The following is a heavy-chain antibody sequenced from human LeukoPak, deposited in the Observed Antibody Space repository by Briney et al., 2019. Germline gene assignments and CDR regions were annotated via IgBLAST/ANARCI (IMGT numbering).Heavy chain of an antibody. D-gene: IGHD2-15*01. CDR2: ISWNGGST. V-gene: IGHV3-43D*03. J-gene: IGHJ5*02. CDR1: GFTFDDYA. Sequence: GGSLRLSCAASGFTFDDYAMHWVRQAPGKGLEWVSLISWNGGSTYYADSVKGRFTISRDNSKNSLYLQMNSLRAEDTALYYCAKDGVVAALGDNWFDPWGQGTQVTVSP. CDR3: AKDGVVAALGDNWFDP.